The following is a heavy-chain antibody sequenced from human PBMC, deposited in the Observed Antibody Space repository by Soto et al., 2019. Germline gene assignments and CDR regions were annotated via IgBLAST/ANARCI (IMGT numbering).Heavy chain of an antibody. CDR2: IYYSEAT. CDR3: ARVFGNFWSGYHVDF. D-gene: IGHD3-3*01. V-gene: IGHV4-59*11. J-gene: IGHJ4*02. Sequence: PSETLSLTCTVPGGSINGHYWSWIRQAPGKGLEWVGHIYYSEATHYNPSLKSRLTLSADTSKNQISLRLTSVTAADAAVYYCARVFGNFWSGYHVDFWGQGTLVTVSS. CDR1: GGSINGHY.